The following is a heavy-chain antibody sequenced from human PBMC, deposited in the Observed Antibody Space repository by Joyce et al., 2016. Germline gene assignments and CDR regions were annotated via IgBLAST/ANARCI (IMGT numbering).Heavy chain of an antibody. Sequence: QVQLVQSGAAVTKPGASGKISCKASGYIFINNDIHWVRQAPGQTFEWMGWVSAGSGDTKYSQKFQGRLTFTRDTSATTAHMELSSRRSEDTALYYCARGRTLADWGQGTLVTVSS. V-gene: IGHV1-3*01. CDR2: VSAGSGDT. J-gene: IGHJ4*02. CDR1: GYIFINND. CDR3: ARGRTLAD.